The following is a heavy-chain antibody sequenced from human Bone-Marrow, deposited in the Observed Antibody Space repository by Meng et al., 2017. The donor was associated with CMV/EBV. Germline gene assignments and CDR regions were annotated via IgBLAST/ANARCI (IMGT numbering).Heavy chain of an antibody. V-gene: IGHV3-30-3*01. J-gene: IGHJ6*02. CDR3: ARGDLGVVITTYYYYGMDV. CDR2: ISYDGSNK. Sequence: GESLKISCAASGFTFSSYAMHWVRQAPDKGLEWVAVISYDGSNKYYADSVKGRFTISRDNSKNTLYLQMNSLRAEDTAVYYCARGDLGVVITTYYYYGMDVWGQGTTVTVSS. CDR1: GFTFSSYA. D-gene: IGHD3-3*01.